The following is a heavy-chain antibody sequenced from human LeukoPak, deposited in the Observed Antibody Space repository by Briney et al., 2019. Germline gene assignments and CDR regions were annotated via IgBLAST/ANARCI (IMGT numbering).Heavy chain of an antibody. CDR3: AKGVGGSANYYYMDV. CDR1: GFTVSSNY. J-gene: IGHJ6*03. V-gene: IGHV3-66*03. Sequence: GGSLRLSCAASGFTVSSNYISWVRQAPGKGLEWVSLIYTSGSTYYADSVKGRFTISRDNSKNTLYLQMNSLRAEDTALYYCAKGVGGSANYYYMDVWGKGTTVTVSS. CDR2: IYTSGST. D-gene: IGHD3-10*01.